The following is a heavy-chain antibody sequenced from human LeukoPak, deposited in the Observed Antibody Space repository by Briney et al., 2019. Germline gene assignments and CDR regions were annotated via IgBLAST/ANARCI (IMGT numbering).Heavy chain of an antibody. J-gene: IGHJ5*02. D-gene: IGHD6-19*01. V-gene: IGHV1-8*01. CDR1: GYTFTSYD. CDR2: MNPKMVNT. CDR3: ARARYSSGWYAGGSWFDP. Sequence: ASVRVSCKASGYTFTSYDINWGRQATGQGLEWMGWMNPKMVNTGYAQKFQGRVTMTRNTSISTAYMELSSLRSEDTAVYYCARARYSSGWYAGGSWFDPWGQGTLVTLCS.